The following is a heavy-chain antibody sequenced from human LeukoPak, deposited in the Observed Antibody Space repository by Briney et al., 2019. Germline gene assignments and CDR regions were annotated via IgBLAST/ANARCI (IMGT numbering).Heavy chain of an antibody. CDR2: INQDGSDT. D-gene: IGHD6-13*01. CDR3: ARDGVAPGLYFDY. CDR1: GFTFSSHW. Sequence: GGSLRLSCAASGFTFSSHWMSWVRQAPGKGLEGVANINQDGSDTYYLDSVKGRFTISRDNARNSLFLQMSSLRAEDTAVYYCARDGVAPGLYFDYWGQGSLVTVSS. J-gene: IGHJ4*02. V-gene: IGHV3-7*01.